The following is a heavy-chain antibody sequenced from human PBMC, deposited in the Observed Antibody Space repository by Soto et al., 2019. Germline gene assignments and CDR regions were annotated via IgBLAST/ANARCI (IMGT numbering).Heavy chain of an antibody. CDR1: GGSISSYY. J-gene: IGHJ4*02. D-gene: IGHD1-7*01. Sequence: SETLSLTCTVSGGSISSYYWSWIRQPPGKGLEWIGYIYYSGSTNYNPSLRSRVTISVDTSKNQFSLKLSSVTAADTAVYYCARAPQLELLFFDYWGQGTLVTVSS. V-gene: IGHV4-59*01. CDR2: IYYSGST. CDR3: ARAPQLELLFFDY.